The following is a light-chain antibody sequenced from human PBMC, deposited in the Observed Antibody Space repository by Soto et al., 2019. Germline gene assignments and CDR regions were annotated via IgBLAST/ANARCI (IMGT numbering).Light chain of an antibody. V-gene: IGKV3-15*01. J-gene: IGKJ2*01. CDR1: QTVSSN. CDR2: GAS. Sequence: EIVMTQSPATLSVPPGERATLSCRASQTVSSNLAWYQQKPGQAPRLLIHGASTRATGVPARFSGSGSGTEFTLTISSLQSEDFAVYYCQQYHNWPPQYTFGQGTKLQI. CDR3: QQYHNWPPQYT.